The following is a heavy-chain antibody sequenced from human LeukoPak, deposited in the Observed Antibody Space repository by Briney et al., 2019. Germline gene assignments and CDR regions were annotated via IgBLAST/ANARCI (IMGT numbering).Heavy chain of an antibody. CDR2: IYYSGST. Sequence: SETLSLTCTVSGGSISSYYWSWIRQPPGEGLEWIGYIYYSGSTNYNPSLKSRVTISVDTSKNQFSLKLSSVTAADTAVYYCARHTMVRGVIDYWGQGTLVTVSS. CDR1: GGSISSYY. J-gene: IGHJ4*02. CDR3: ARHTMVRGVIDY. D-gene: IGHD3-10*01. V-gene: IGHV4-59*08.